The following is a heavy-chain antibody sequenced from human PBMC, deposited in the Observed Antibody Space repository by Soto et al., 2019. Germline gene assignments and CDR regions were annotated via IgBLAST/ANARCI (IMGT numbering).Heavy chain of an antibody. CDR1: GYTFISYG. V-gene: IGHV1-18*04. Sequence: GASVKVSCKASGYTFISYGISWVRRAPGQGLEWMGWISAYNGNTNYAQKLQGRVTMTTDTSTSTAYMALRSLRSDDTAVYYCARGDIVVVPATAGVYYYYYGMDVWGQGTTVTGS. CDR2: ISAYNGNT. CDR3: ARGDIVVVPATAGVYYYYYGMDV. J-gene: IGHJ6*02. D-gene: IGHD2-2*01.